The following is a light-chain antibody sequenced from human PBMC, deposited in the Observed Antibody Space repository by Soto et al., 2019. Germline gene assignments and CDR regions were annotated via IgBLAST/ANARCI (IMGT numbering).Light chain of an antibody. CDR2: SNN. CDR1: TSNIGSNT. V-gene: IGLV1-44*01. CDR3: AAWDDSLNAVV. J-gene: IGLJ2*01. Sequence: QSVLTQPPSASGTPGQRVTISCSGSTSNIGSNTVNWYQQLPGTAPKLLIYSNNQRPSGVPDRFSGSKSGTSASLAISGLQSEDGADYYCAAWDDSLNAVVFGGGTKLTVL.